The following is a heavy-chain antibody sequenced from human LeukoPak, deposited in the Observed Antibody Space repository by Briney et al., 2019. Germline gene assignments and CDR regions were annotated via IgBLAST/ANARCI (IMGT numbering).Heavy chain of an antibody. CDR3: ARGPRYFDY. J-gene: IGHJ4*02. CDR1: GGSFSGYY. V-gene: IGHV4-34*01. CDR2: INHSGST. Sequence: SETLSLTCAVYGGSFSGYYWSWIRQPPGKGLEWIGEINHSGSTNYNPSLKSRVTISVDTSKNQFSLKLSSVTAADTAVYYCARGPRYFDYWGQGTLVTVSS.